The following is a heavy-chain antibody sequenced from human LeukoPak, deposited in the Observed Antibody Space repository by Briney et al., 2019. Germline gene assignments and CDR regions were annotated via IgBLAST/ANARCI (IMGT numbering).Heavy chain of an antibody. CDR2: ISYDGSNK. CDR3: ARDGGDGITIFGVTNWFDP. Sequence: GGSLRLSCAASGFTFSSYAMYWVRQAPSKGLEWVAVISYDGSNKYYADSVKGRFTISRDNSKNTLYLQMNSLRAEDTAVYYCARDGGDGITIFGVTNWFDPWGQGTLVTVSS. D-gene: IGHD3-3*01. V-gene: IGHV3-30*01. CDR1: GFTFSSYA. J-gene: IGHJ5*02.